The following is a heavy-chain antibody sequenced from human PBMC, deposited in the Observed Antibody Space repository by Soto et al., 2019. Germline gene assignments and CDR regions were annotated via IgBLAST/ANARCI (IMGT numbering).Heavy chain of an antibody. Sequence: PSETLSLTCTVSGGSISSGDYYWSWIRQPPGKGLEWIGYIYYSGSTYYNPSLKSRVTISVDTSKNQFSLKLSSVTAADTAVYYCALSLRARWSGYHHFDYWGQGTLVTVSS. CDR1: GGSISSGDYY. CDR2: IYYSGST. CDR3: ALSLRARWSGYHHFDY. J-gene: IGHJ4*02. V-gene: IGHV4-30-4*01. D-gene: IGHD3-3*01.